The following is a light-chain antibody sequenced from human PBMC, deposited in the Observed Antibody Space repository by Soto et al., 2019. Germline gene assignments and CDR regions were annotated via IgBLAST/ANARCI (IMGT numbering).Light chain of an antibody. CDR3: QQHNNWPPVT. J-gene: IGKJ1*01. CDR1: QSVSSN. CDR2: GAS. Sequence: EIVMTQSPATLSVSPGERATLSCRASQSVSSNLAWYQQKPGQAPRLLIYGASTRATGIPARFSGSGSGTEFTLTISSPQSEDFAVYYCQQHNNWPPVTFGQGTKVDIK. V-gene: IGKV3-15*01.